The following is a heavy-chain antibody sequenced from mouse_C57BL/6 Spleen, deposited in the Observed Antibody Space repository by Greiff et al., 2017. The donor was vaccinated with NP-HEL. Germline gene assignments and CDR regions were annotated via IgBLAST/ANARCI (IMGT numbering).Heavy chain of an antibody. Sequence: DVKLVESGGGLVKPGGSLKLSCAASGFTFSDYGMHWVRQAPEKGLEWVAYISSGSSTIYYADTVKGRFTISRDNAKNTLFLQMTSLRSEDTAMYYCARKRVTGTGAMDYWGQGTSVTVSS. V-gene: IGHV5-17*01. CDR1: GFTFSDYG. CDR2: ISSGSSTI. D-gene: IGHD4-1*01. CDR3: ARKRVTGTGAMDY. J-gene: IGHJ4*01.